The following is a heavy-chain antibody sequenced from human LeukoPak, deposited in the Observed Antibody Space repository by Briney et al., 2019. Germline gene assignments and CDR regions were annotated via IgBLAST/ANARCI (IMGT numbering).Heavy chain of an antibody. J-gene: IGHJ4*02. CDR1: GFTFSSCA. CDR2: INGGGDTT. Sequence: GGSLRLSCAASGFTFSSCAMSWVRQAPGQGLEWISAINGGGDTTYYADSVKGRFTISRDNSKNTVYLQMSSLRAEDTADYYCVKDLLWYYYDGSGYDNEKWGQGTLVTVSS. CDR3: VKDLLWYYYDGSGYDNEK. V-gene: IGHV3-23*01. D-gene: IGHD3-22*01.